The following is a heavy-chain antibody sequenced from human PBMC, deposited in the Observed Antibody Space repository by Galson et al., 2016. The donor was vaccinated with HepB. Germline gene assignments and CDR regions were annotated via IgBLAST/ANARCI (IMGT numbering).Heavy chain of an antibody. V-gene: IGHV1-69*06. D-gene: IGHD3-3*01. J-gene: IGHJ4*02. CDR2: IIPIFGTP. CDR3: ARMGRGYDFWSGYYYPADY. CDR1: GGTSSSYA. Sequence: SVKVSCKASGGTSSSYAISWVRQAPGQGLEWMGGIIPIFGTPNYAQKFQGRVTITADKSTSTAYMELSSLRFEDTAVYYCARMGRGYDFWSGYYYPADYWGQGTLVTVSS.